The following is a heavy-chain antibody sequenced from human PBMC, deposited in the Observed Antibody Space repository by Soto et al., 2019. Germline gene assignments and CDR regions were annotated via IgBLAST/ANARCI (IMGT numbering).Heavy chain of an antibody. CDR1: GFSVSSNY. CDR2: IYSGGNT. CDR3: ARDSTWIPYYHYGMDV. J-gene: IGHJ6*02. V-gene: IGHV3-53*01. D-gene: IGHD5-18*01. Sequence: EVQLVESGGGLIQPGGSLRLSCAASGFSVSSNYMSWVRPAPGKGLEWVSVIYSGGNTHYADSVKGRFTISRDNSKNTLYLQMNRLRAEDTAVYYCARDSTWIPYYHYGMDVWGQGPTVTVSS.